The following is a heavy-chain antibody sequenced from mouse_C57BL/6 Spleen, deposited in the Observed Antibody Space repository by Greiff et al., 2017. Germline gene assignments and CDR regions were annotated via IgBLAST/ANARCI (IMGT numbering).Heavy chain of an antibody. Sequence: VQLQQPGAELVKPGASVKLSCKASGYTFTSYWMHWVKQRPGQGLEWIGMIHPNSGSTNYNEKFKSKATLTVDKSSSTAYMQLSSLTSEDSAVYYCARSHLLLRLDVWGTGTTVTVSS. CDR1: GYTFTSYW. CDR2: IHPNSGST. V-gene: IGHV1-64*01. D-gene: IGHD1-1*01. CDR3: ARSHLLLRLDV. J-gene: IGHJ1*03.